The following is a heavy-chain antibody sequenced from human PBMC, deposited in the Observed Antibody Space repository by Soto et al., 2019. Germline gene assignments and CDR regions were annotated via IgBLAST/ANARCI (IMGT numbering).Heavy chain of an antibody. V-gene: IGHV2-5*02. CDR3: AHCRGGVASF. CDR1: GFSLSTRDVG. D-gene: IGHD2-2*01. CDR2: VYWDDDK. J-gene: IGHJ4*02. Sequence: QITLNESGPTLVKPTQTLTLTCTFSGFSLSTRDVGVGWIRQPPGEALEWLGVVYWDDDKTYSPSLKSRLTITQDTSKHQVVLRMTKMDPVDTATYYCAHCRGGVASFWGQGTLVTVSS.